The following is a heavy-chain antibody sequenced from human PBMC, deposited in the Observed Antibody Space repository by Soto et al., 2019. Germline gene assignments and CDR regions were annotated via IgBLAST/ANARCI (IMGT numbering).Heavy chain of an antibody. CDR2: SPGSGGRT. CDR3: AKGLTGAPYYAMDV. J-gene: IGHJ6*02. V-gene: IGHV3-23*01. CDR1: GFTFSSYA. D-gene: IGHD7-27*01. Sequence: EVQLLESGGGLVQPGGSLRLSCAASGFTFSSYAMSWVRQAPGKGLEWVSASPGSGGRTYYADSVKGRFTISRDNSKNTLYLQRNCLRAEDTAVYYCAKGLTGAPYYAMDVWGQGTTVTVSS.